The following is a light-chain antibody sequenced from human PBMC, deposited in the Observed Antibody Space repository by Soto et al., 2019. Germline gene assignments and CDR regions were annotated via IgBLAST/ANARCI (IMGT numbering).Light chain of an antibody. CDR3: QQYGSSPLIT. CDR1: QNIGTS. CDR2: DAS. Sequence: EIMLTQSPDTLSLYPGERAPLSCRAGQNIGTSLVWSQQKPGQSPRLLIYDASHRATGVPARFSGSGSGTDFTLTISRLEPEDFAVYHCQQYGSSPLITFGQGTRLEIK. V-gene: IGKV3-20*01. J-gene: IGKJ5*01.